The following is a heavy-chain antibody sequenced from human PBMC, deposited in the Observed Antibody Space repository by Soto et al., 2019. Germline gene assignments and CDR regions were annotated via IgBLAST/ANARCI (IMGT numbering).Heavy chain of an antibody. CDR2: ISYDGNYI. D-gene: IGHD3-16*01. Sequence: QVQLVESGGGVVQPGASLRLSCEASGFDFSSYAMHWVRQAPGKGLEWVGVISYDGNYIYYADSVKGRFTISRDNSKNILYVQVNSLRPEDTAVYYCAKGILSATIGPYAMDVWGQGTTVTVSS. V-gene: IGHV3-30*18. CDR3: AKGILSATIGPYAMDV. CDR1: GFDFSSYA. J-gene: IGHJ6*02.